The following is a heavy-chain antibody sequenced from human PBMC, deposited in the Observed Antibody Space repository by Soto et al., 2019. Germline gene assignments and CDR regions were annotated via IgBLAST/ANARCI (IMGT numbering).Heavy chain of an antibody. CDR2: INPNSGGT. D-gene: IGHD4-4*01. V-gene: IGHV1-2*02. Sequence: ASVQVSCKASGYTFTGYYMHWVRQAPGQGLEWMGWINPNSGGTNYAQKFQGRVTMTRDTSISTAYMELSRLRSDDTAVYYCAVGPVTRYYYYGMDVWGQGTTVTVSS. CDR1: GYTFTGYY. J-gene: IGHJ6*02. CDR3: AVGPVTRYYYYGMDV.